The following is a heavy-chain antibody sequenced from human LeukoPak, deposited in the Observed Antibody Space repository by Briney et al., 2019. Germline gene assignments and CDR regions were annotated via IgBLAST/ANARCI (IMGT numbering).Heavy chain of an antibody. Sequence: GGFLRLSCAASGFSFSTYGMHWVRQAPGKGLEWVAVIWYDGGEKYHADAVKGRFSISRDNSKNTLYLQMTSLRSEDTAVYYCAIGDYYDSSGYYLGGDYWGQGTLVTVSS. CDR2: IWYDGGEK. D-gene: IGHD3-22*01. CDR3: AIGDYYDSSGYYLGGDY. J-gene: IGHJ4*02. V-gene: IGHV3-30*02. CDR1: GFSFSTYG.